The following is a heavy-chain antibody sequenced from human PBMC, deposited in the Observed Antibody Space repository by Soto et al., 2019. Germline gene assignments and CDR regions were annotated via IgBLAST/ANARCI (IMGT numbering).Heavy chain of an antibody. Sequence: SETLSLTCTVSGGSISSFYWSWIRQPAGKGLEWIGRIQTSGNTNYNPSLKSRVTMSLDMSNNQFSLKLSSVTAADTAVYYCASVYMYSLNVWGQGTTVTFSS. CDR3: ASVYMYSLNV. D-gene: IGHD1-1*01. J-gene: IGHJ6*02. V-gene: IGHV4-4*07. CDR2: IQTSGNT. CDR1: GGSISSFY.